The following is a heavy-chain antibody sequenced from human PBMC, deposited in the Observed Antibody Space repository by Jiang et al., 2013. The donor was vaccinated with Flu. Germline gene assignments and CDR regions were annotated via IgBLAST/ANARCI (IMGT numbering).Heavy chain of an antibody. CDR3: ARLWGTLVVETAIDAFDI. J-gene: IGHJ3*02. Sequence: GAEVKKPGESLEISCKTSGYSFTNYWIAWVRQMPGTGLEWMGIIYPGDSNIKYSPSFQGQVTISADSSISTAYPQWRSLKASDTAMYYCARLWGTLVVETAIDAFDIWGQGTMVTVSS. CDR1: GYSFTNYW. D-gene: IGHD2-21*02. V-gene: IGHV5-51*03. CDR2: IYPGDSNI.